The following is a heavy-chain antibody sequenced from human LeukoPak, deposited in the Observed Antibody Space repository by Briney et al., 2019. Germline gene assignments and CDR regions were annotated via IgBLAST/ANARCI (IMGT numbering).Heavy chain of an antibody. V-gene: IGHV4-4*09. CDR3: ARDRKLYCSSSFCNWLDP. CDR2: VYTSGST. CDR1: DGSISGGY. J-gene: IGHJ5*02. Sequence: PSETLSLTCTVSDGSISGGYWSWIRQPPGRGLEWIGYVYTSGSTNYNPSLKSRVTISVDTSKSQFALKLSSVTAADTAVYYCARDRKLYCSSSFCNWLDPWGQGTLVTVSS. D-gene: IGHD2-2*01.